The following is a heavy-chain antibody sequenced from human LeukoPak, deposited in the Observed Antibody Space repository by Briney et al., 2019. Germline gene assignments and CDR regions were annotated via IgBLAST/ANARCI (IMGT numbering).Heavy chain of an antibody. D-gene: IGHD6-13*01. CDR2: ISGSGGDT. J-gene: IGHJ4*02. CDR3: AKGRISGDAGLDY. CDR1: GFTFSSYA. Sequence: GGSLRLSCAASGFTFSSYAMSWVRQAPGKGLEWVSSISGSGGDTYYGDSVKGRFTISRDNSKNTLYLQVNSLRHEDTAVFYCAKGRISGDAGLDYWGQGTLVTVSS. V-gene: IGHV3-23*01.